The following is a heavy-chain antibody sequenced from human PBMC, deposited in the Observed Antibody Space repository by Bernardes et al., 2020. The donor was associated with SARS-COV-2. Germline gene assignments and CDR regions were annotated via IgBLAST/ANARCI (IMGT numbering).Heavy chain of an antibody. Sequence: ASMKVSCKASGYTFTGYYMHWVRQAPGQGLEWMGWINPNSGGTNYAQKFQGWVTMTRDTSISTAYMELSRLRSDDTAVYYCARDPIAAYYGMDVWGQGTTVTVSS. V-gene: IGHV1-2*04. D-gene: IGHD6-13*01. CDR1: GYTFTGYY. J-gene: IGHJ6*02. CDR3: ARDPIAAYYGMDV. CDR2: INPNSGGT.